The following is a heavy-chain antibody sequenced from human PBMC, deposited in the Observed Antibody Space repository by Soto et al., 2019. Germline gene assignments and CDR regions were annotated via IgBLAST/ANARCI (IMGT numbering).Heavy chain of an antibody. D-gene: IGHD6-6*01. V-gene: IGHV3-30*18. CDR1: GFTFSSYG. Sequence: GGSLRLSCAASGFTFSSYGMHWVRQAPGKGLEWVAVISYDGSNKYYADSVKGRFTISRDNSKNTLYLQMNSLRAEDTAVYYCAKTIVARPYYFDYWGQGTLVTVSS. CDR3: AKTIVARPYYFDY. CDR2: ISYDGSNK. J-gene: IGHJ4*02.